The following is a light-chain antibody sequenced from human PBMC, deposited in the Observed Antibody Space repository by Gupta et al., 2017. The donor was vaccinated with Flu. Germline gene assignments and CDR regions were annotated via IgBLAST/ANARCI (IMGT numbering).Light chain of an antibody. J-gene: IGKJ2*01. CDR2: AAS. Sequence: DIQMTQSPPSLSAYVGDSVTITCRASQHINSYLNWYQQKPGKAPKLLIYAASSVKSGVPSRFSGSESGTVFTLTISKLQREDFASYYCQQTNRVPYTFGQGTKLQIK. CDR1: QHINSY. CDR3: QQTNRVPYT. V-gene: IGKV1-39*01.